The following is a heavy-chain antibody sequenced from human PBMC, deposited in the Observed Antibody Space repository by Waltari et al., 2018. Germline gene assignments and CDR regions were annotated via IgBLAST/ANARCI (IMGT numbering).Heavy chain of an antibody. J-gene: IGHJ4*02. CDR3: ARESLYYYGSGSLYRYFDY. D-gene: IGHD3-10*01. V-gene: IGHV1-2*06. Sequence: QVQLVQSGAEVEKPGASVMVSCKASGYTFTNYYMHWVRQAPGQGLEWRGRINPTRGDTNYAQQFQGRVTMTRDTSISTAYMGLSRLRSDDTAVHYCARESLYYYGSGSLYRYFDYWGPGTLVTVSS. CDR1: GYTFTNYY. CDR2: INPTRGDT.